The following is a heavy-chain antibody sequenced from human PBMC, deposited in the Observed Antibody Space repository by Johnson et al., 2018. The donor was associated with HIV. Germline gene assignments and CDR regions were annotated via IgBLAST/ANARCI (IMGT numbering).Heavy chain of an antibody. CDR3: ARAKYGGAFDV. J-gene: IGHJ3*01. Sequence: EVQLVESGGGLVKPGGSLRLSCAASGFSFSDGFTFSNAWMSWVRQAPGKGLEWVGRIKSKSDGGTTDYVAPGKGRFSISRDDSKNTLYVQMNSLRAEDTAVYYCARAKYGGAFDVWGQGTMVTVSS. CDR1: GFSFSDGFTFSNAW. V-gene: IGHV3-15*01. D-gene: IGHD3-16*01. CDR2: IKSKSDGGTT.